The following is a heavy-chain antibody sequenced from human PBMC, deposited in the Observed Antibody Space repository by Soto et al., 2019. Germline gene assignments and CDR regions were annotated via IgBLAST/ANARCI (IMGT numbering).Heavy chain of an antibody. CDR2: MSGSSSTT. D-gene: IGHD1-7*01. CDR3: AKNQERELPRVIDF. J-gene: IGHJ4*02. Sequence: GGSLRLSCATSGLTFSNYAMSWVRQAPGGGLEWASSMSGSSSTTYYADSVRGRFTISRDRSKNTLYLQMSSLRAEDTALYYCAKNQERELPRVIDFWGQGTLVTVSS. CDR1: GLTFSNYA. V-gene: IGHV3-23*01.